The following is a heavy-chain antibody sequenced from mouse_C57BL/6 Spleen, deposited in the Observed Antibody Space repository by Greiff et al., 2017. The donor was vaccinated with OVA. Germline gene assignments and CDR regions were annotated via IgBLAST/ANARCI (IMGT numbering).Heavy chain of an antibody. Sequence: EVKLVESGAELVRPGASVKLSCTASGFNIKDDYMHWVKQRPEQGLEWIGWIDPENGDTEYASKFQGKATITADTSSNTAYLQLSSLTSEDTAVYYCTTDYYGSSYFDYWGQGTTLTVSS. CDR3: TTDYYGSSYFDY. V-gene: IGHV14-4*01. J-gene: IGHJ2*01. D-gene: IGHD1-1*01. CDR1: GFNIKDDY. CDR2: IDPENGDT.